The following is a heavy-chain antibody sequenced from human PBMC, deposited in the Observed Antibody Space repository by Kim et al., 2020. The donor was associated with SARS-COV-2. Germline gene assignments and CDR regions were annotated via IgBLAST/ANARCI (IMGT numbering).Heavy chain of an antibody. Sequence: ASVKVSCKASGYTFSSYGLNSVRQAPGQGLEWMGWINTNTGNPMYAQGFTGRFVFSLDTSVSTAYLQITSLKAEDTAVYYCARRLVAGGVTYNWFDPWGQGTLVTVSS. CDR3: ARRLVAGGVTYNWFDP. D-gene: IGHD3-16*01. CDR1: GYTFSSYG. J-gene: IGHJ5*02. CDR2: INTNTGNP. V-gene: IGHV7-4-1*02.